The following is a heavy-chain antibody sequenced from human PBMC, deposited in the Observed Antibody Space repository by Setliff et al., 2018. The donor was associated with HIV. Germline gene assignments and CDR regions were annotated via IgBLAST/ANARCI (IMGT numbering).Heavy chain of an antibody. CDR1: GHTFTSYD. V-gene: IGHV1-8*02. J-gene: IGHJ3*02. D-gene: IGHD2-2*01. Sequence: ASVKVSCKASGHTFTSYDIEWVRQATGQGLEWIGKMNPKNGDTEYAQKFQGRVTMTRDTAISTAYLELSSLLSQDTAVYFCARPPTVHDTMPWDSFEIWGQGTSVTVSS. CDR2: MNPKNGDT. CDR3: ARPPTVHDTMPWDSFEI.